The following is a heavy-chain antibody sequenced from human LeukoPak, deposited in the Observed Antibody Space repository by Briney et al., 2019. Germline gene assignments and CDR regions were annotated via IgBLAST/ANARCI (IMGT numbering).Heavy chain of an antibody. CDR3: AKDLETRYCIDY. Sequence: GGSLRLSCVTPGFTFRSSAMHWVRQAPGRGLEWIAFISWDGAVIYYADSVKGRFTTSRDTSKRTVSLQVDSLRAEDTAVYYCAKDLETRYCIDYWGQGALVTVSS. J-gene: IGHJ4*02. CDR2: ISWDGAVI. D-gene: IGHD2-8*02. CDR1: GFTFRSSA. V-gene: IGHV3-30*18.